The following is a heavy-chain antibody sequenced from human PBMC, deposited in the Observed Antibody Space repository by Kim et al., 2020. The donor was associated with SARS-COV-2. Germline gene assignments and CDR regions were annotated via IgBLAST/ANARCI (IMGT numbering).Heavy chain of an antibody. D-gene: IGHD6-19*01. CDR3: AAADTISSGWYLRGYYGMDV. CDR2: IVVGSGNT. CDR1: GFTFTSSA. V-gene: IGHV1-58*02. Sequence: SVKVSCKASGFTFTSSAMQWVRQARGQRLEWIGWIVVGSGNTNYAQKFQERVTITRDMSTSTAYMELSSLRSEDTAVYYCAAADTISSGWYLRGYYGMDVWGQGTTVTVSS. J-gene: IGHJ6*02.